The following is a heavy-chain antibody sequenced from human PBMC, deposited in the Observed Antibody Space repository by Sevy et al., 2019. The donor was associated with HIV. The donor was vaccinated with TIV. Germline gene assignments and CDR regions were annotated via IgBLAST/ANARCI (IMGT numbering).Heavy chain of an antibody. J-gene: IGHJ4*02. V-gene: IGHV3-53*01. D-gene: IGHD3-22*01. CDR3: ARTDSSGYYSSY. CDR1: GFTVSSSY. Sequence: WGSLRLSCAASGFTVSSSYMSWVRQAPGKGLECVSVIYSGGSTYYADSVKGRFTISRDNSKNTLFLQMNSLRAEDTAVYYCARTDSSGYYSSYWGQGTLVTVSS. CDR2: IYSGGST.